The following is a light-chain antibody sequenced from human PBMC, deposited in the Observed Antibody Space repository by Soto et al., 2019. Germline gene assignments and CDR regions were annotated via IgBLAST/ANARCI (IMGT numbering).Light chain of an antibody. CDR3: QVWDSSSDHPCV. Sequence: SYVLTQPPSVSVAPGQTARITCGGNNIGSKSVHWYQQRPGQAPVLVVSDDDDRPSGIPERFSGSNSGNTAALSISRVEAGDEADYYCQVWDSSSDHPCVFGTGTKVTVL. V-gene: IGLV3-21*02. J-gene: IGLJ1*01. CDR2: DDD. CDR1: NIGSKS.